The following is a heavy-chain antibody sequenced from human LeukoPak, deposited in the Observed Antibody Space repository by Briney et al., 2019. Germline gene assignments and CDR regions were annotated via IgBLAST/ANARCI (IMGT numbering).Heavy chain of an antibody. CDR2: IIPIFGTA. Sequence: ASVTVSCKASGGTFSSYAISWVRQAPGQGLEWMGGIIPIFGTANYAQKFQGRVTITTDESTSTAYMELSSLRSEDTAVYYYASGIRDYYYYYYMDVWGKGTTVTVSS. CDR1: GGTFSSYA. CDR3: ASGIRDYYYYYYMDV. V-gene: IGHV1-69*05. J-gene: IGHJ6*03. D-gene: IGHD5-18*01.